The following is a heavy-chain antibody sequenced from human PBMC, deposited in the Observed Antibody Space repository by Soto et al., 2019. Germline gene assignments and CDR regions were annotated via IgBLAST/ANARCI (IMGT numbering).Heavy chain of an antibody. D-gene: IGHD3-22*01. Sequence: PSETLSLTCTVSGGSISSSSYYWGWIRQPPGKGLEWIGSIYYSGSTYYNPSLKSRVTISVDTSKNQFSLKLSSVTAADTAVYYCARRGYYYSDYYGMDVWGQGTTVTVS. V-gene: IGHV4-39*01. J-gene: IGHJ6*02. CDR3: ARRGYYYSDYYGMDV. CDR2: IYYSGST. CDR1: GGSISSSSYY.